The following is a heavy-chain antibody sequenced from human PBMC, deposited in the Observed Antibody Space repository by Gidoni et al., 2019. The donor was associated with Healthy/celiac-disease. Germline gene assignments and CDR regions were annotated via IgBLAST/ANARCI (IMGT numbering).Heavy chain of an antibody. CDR3: ARETGRNAFDI. V-gene: IGHV4-59*01. D-gene: IGHD3-9*01. Sequence: QVQLQESGPGLVKPSETLSLTCTVSGGSISSYYWSWIRQPPGKGLEWIGYIYYSGSTNYNPSLKSRVTISVDTSKNQFSLKLSSVTAADTAVYYCARETGRNAFDIWGQGTMVTVSS. CDR2: IYYSGST. CDR1: GGSISSYY. J-gene: IGHJ3*02.